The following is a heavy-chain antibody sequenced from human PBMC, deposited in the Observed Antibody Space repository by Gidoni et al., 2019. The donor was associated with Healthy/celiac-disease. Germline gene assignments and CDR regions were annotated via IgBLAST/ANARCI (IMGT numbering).Heavy chain of an antibody. CDR1: GYTFTGYY. CDR3: ARLTEGIAASGSDY. D-gene: IGHD6-13*01. V-gene: IGHV1-2*02. J-gene: IGHJ4*02. Sequence: QVQLVQSGAEVKKPGASVKVSCKASGYTFTGYYMHWVRQAPGQGLEWMGWINPNRGGTNYAQKFQGRVTMTRDTSISTAYMELSRLRSDDTAVYYCARLTEGIAASGSDYWGQGTLVTVS. CDR2: INPNRGGT.